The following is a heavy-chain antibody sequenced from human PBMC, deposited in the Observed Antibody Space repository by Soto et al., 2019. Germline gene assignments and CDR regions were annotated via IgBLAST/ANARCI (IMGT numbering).Heavy chain of an antibody. CDR1: GYTFTSYY. Sequence: QVQLVQSGAEVKKPGASVKVSCKASGYTFTSYYMHWVRQAPGQGLEWMGIINPSGGSTSYAQKSGGRVTRTRTTPRRIVYRELSSLSSEDTALYYCGRDHSTMVGGVIRGYYYSGRDVWGQGPTVTVSS. V-gene: IGHV1-46*01. CDR2: INPSGGST. CDR3: GRDHSTMVGGVIRGYYYSGRDV. D-gene: IGHD3-10*01. J-gene: IGHJ6*02.